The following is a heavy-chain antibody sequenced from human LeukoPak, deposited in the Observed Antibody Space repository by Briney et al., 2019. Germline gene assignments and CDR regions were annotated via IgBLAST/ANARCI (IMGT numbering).Heavy chain of an antibody. D-gene: IGHD5-24*01. CDR2: MKEDGSEK. CDR3: ARASKPWLQLT. J-gene: IGHJ5*02. V-gene: IGHV3-7*05. Sequence: HPGGSLRLSCAASGFTFSNYWMIWVPQAQGKGREWVGNMKEDGSEKRYADSVRGRFTISRDNAPTSIYLQMNSLRAEDTAVYYCARASKPWLQLTWGQGTLVTVSS. CDR1: GFTFSNYW.